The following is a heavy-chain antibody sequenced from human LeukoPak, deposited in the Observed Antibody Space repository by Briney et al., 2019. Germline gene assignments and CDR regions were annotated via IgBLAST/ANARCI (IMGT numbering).Heavy chain of an antibody. J-gene: IGHJ6*03. CDR2: MNPKSGNT. D-gene: IGHD3-3*01. CDR3: ARDFQYYDFWSGYFPYYYYYMDV. V-gene: IGHV1-8*01. Sequence: ASVKVSCKASGYTFTNYDINWVRQATGQGPEWMGWMNPKSGNTGYAQKFQGRVTMTRDTSISTAYMELSRLRSDDTAVYYCARDFQYYDFWSGYFPYYYYYMDVWGKGTTVTVSS. CDR1: GYTFTNYD.